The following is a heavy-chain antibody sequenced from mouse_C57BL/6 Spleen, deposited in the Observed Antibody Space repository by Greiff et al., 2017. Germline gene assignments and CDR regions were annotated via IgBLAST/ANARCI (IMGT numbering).Heavy chain of an antibody. Sequence: QVQLQQPGAELVKPGASVKLSCKASGYTFTSYWMHWVKQRPGQGLEWIGMIHPNSGSTNYNEKFKSKATLTVDKSSSTAYMQLSSLTSEDSAVYYGARVPPTGTGYYAMAYWGQGTSVTVSS. CDR3: ARVPPTGTGYYAMAY. CDR2: IHPNSGST. V-gene: IGHV1-64*01. CDR1: GYTFTSYW. J-gene: IGHJ4*01. D-gene: IGHD4-1*02.